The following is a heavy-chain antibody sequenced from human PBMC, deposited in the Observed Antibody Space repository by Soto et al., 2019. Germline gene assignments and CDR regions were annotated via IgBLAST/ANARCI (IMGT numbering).Heavy chain of an antibody. CDR1: GGSATSGSYY. Sequence: SETLSLTCTVSGGSATSGSYYWIWIRQPPGKGLEWIGYIYYSGTTNYNPSLKSRVTISVDTSKNQISLRLSSVTAADTAVYYCARDQGIAVAVFDYWGQGTLVTVSS. CDR3: ARDQGIAVAVFDY. D-gene: IGHD6-19*01. J-gene: IGHJ4*02. CDR2: IYYSGTT. V-gene: IGHV4-61*01.